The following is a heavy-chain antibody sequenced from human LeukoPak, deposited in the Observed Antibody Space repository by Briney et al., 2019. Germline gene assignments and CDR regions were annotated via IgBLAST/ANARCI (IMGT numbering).Heavy chain of an antibody. J-gene: IGHJ4*02. CDR2: IYYSGST. V-gene: IGHV4-59*08. CDR1: RGSISSYY. CDR3: ARYPMTYCSSSSCTDY. D-gene: IGHD2-2*01. Sequence: PSETLSLTCIVSRGSISSYYWSWIRQSLQGLEWIGYIYYSGSTNYNPSLKSRVTISVDTSKNQFSLKLSSVTAADTAVYYCARYPMTYCSSSSCTDYWGQGTLVTVSS.